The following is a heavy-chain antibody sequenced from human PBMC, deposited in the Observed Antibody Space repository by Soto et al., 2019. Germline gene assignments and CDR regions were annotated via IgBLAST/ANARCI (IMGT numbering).Heavy chain of an antibody. CDR3: TRAGILWFGESYFDY. CDR2: IKQDGSEK. CDR1: GFTFTSYL. Sequence: GGSLRLSCAASGFTFTSYLMSWVRQAPGKGLEWVANIKQDGSEKYYVDSVKGRFTISRDNAKNSIYLQMNSLRVEDTAVYYCTRAGILWFGESYFDYSGQGTLVTVS. V-gene: IGHV3-7*04. J-gene: IGHJ4*02. D-gene: IGHD3-10*01.